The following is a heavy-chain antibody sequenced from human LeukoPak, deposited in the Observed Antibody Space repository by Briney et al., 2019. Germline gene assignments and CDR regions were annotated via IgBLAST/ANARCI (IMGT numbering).Heavy chain of an antibody. CDR2: ISGSGGST. CDR3: AKDLGTSSALLIDY. D-gene: IGHD2-15*01. CDR1: GFTFSSYA. V-gene: IGHV3-23*01. J-gene: IGHJ4*02. Sequence: GSLRLSCAASGFTFSSYAMSWVRQASGKGLEWVSAISGSGGSTYYADSVKGRFTISRDNSKNTLYLQMNSLRAEDTAVYYCAKDLGTSSALLIDYWGQGTLVTVSS.